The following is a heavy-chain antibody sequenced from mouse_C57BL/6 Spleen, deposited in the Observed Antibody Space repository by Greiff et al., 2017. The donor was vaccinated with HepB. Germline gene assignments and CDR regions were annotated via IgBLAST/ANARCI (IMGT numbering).Heavy chain of an antibody. J-gene: IGHJ4*01. CDR1: GYAFSSSW. D-gene: IGHD2-4*01. V-gene: IGHV1-82*01. Sequence: VQLVESGPELVKPGASVKISCKASGYAFSSSWMNWVKQRPGKGLEWIGRIYPGDGDTNYNGKFKGKATLTADKSSSTAYMQLSSLTSEDSAVYFCARDYENYAMDYWGQGTSVTVSS. CDR3: ARDYENYAMDY. CDR2: IYPGDGDT.